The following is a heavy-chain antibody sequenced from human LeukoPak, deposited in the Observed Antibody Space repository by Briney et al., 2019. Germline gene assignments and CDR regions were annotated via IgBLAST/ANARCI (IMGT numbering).Heavy chain of an antibody. CDR3: ASSGNYRIYYFDY. D-gene: IGHD1-26*01. J-gene: IGHJ4*02. CDR2: INTDGSST. V-gene: IGHV3-74*01. Sequence: GGSLRLSCAASGFTFSNYWMHWVRQAPGKGLVWVSRINTDGSSTDYADSVKGRFTISRDNAKNTLYLQMNSLRAEDTAVYYCASSGNYRIYYFDYWGQGTLVTVSS. CDR1: GFTFSNYW.